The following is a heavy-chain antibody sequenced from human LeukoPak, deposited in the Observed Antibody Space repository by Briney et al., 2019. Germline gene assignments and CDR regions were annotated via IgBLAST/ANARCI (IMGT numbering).Heavy chain of an antibody. CDR3: ARGVPENNDYWSGYYDS. CDR2: INHAGST. V-gene: IGHV4-34*01. J-gene: IGHJ4*02. Sequence: PSETLSLTCAVYVGSFNAYYWTWIRQPPGRGLEWIGEINHAGSTNYNPSLKSRVTISIDTSKNQFSLNLSSVTAADTAVYFCARGVPENNDYWSGYYDSWGQGTLVTVSS. CDR1: VGSFNAYY. D-gene: IGHD3-3*01.